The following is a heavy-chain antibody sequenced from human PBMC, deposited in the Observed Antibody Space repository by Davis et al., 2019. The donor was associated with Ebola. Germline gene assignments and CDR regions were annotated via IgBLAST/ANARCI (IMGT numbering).Heavy chain of an antibody. CDR2: IYYTGST. CDR1: GGSIGDNGGYS. V-gene: IGHV4-30-4*07. Sequence: PSETLSLTCTVSGGSIGDNGGYSWTWIRQPPGKGLEWIGYIYYTGSTYYNPSLKSRVTMSVDTSKNQFSLTLSSVTAADTAMYYCARGFFIWGQGTMVTVSS. CDR3: ARGFFI. D-gene: IGHD3-3*01. J-gene: IGHJ3*02.